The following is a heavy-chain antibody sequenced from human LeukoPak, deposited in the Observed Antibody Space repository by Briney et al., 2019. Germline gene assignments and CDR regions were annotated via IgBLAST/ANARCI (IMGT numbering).Heavy chain of an antibody. Sequence: GGSLRLSCAASGFTFSSYGMHWVRQAPGKGLEWVAFIRYDGSNKYYADSVKGRFTISRDNSKNALYLQMNSLRAEDTAVYYCARAVSRYDFWSGVWGQGTLVTVSS. V-gene: IGHV3-30*02. CDR3: ARAVSRYDFWSGV. CDR2: IRYDGSNK. D-gene: IGHD3-3*01. J-gene: IGHJ4*02. CDR1: GFTFSSYG.